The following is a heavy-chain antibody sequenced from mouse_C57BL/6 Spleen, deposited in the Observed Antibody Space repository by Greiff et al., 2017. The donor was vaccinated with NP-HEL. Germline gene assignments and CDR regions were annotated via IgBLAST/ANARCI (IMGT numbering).Heavy chain of an antibody. J-gene: IGHJ4*01. CDR2: LDPSDRYT. CDR3: ARRGYGSSYDYAMDY. CDR1: GYTFTSYW. Sequence: VQLQQPGAELVMPGASVTLSCKASGYTFTSYWMPWVKQRPGQGLEWLGELDPSDRYTNYNQKFKGKSTLTVDKSSSTAYMQLSSLTSEDSAVYYCARRGYGSSYDYAMDYWGQGTSVTVSS. V-gene: IGHV1-69*01. D-gene: IGHD1-1*01.